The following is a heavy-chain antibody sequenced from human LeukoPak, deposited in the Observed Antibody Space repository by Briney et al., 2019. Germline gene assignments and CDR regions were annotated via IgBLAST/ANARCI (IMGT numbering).Heavy chain of an antibody. V-gene: IGHV5-51*01. Sequence: GESLKISFQGSGYRFTSYWIGWVRPMPGKGLEWMGIIYPGDSDTTYSPSFQGQVTMSADKSISTAYLQWSSLKASDTAMYYCARRVSSSGFDAFDVWGQGTMVTVSS. CDR3: ARRVSSSGFDAFDV. CDR2: IYPGDSDT. J-gene: IGHJ3*01. CDR1: GYRFTSYW. D-gene: IGHD5-12*01.